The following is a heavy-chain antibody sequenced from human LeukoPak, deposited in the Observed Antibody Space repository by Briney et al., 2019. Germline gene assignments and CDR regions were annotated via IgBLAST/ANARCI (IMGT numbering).Heavy chain of an antibody. CDR2: ISSSGSTI. Sequence: NPGGSLRLSCAASGFTFSDYYMSWIRQAPGKGLEWISYISSSGSTIYYADSVKGRFTISRDNAKNSLYLQMNSLRAEDTAVYYCARVVKKTVGAIYYFDYWGQGTLVTVSS. CDR3: ARVVKKTVGAIYYFDY. CDR1: GFTFSDYY. V-gene: IGHV3-11*04. D-gene: IGHD1-26*01. J-gene: IGHJ4*02.